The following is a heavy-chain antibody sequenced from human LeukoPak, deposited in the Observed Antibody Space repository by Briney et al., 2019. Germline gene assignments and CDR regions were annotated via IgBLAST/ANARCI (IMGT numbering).Heavy chain of an antibody. V-gene: IGHV4-34*01. CDR1: GGSFSGYY. CDR2: INHSGST. CDR3: ARENDP. J-gene: IGHJ5*02. Sequence: SETLSLTCAAYGGSFSGYYLSWTRQPPGKGLEWIGEINHSGSTNYNPSLKRRVTISVDTSKNQFSLKLSSVTAADTAVYYCARENDPWGQGTLVTVSS.